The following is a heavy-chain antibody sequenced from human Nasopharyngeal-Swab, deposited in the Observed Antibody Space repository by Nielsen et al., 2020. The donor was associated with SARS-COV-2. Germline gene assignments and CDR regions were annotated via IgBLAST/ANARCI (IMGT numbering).Heavy chain of an antibody. D-gene: IGHD4-17*01. Sequence: GESLKISCAAPGFTFSDYYMSWIRQAPGKGLEWVSYISSSGSTIYYADSVKGRFTISRDNAKNSLYLQMNSLRAEDTAVYYCAREGDYGDYLVDYWGQGTLVTVSS. CDR3: AREGDYGDYLVDY. CDR2: ISSSGSTI. CDR1: GFTFSDYY. J-gene: IGHJ4*02. V-gene: IGHV3-11*01.